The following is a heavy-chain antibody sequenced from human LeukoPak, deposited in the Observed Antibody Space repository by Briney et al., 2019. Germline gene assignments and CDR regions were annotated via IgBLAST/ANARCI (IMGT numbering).Heavy chain of an antibody. CDR3: AKDITSRSPINDY. CDR1: GFTFSDYA. CDR2: LSGSGAGT. D-gene: IGHD1-1*01. J-gene: IGHJ4*02. Sequence: GGSLRLSCAASGFTFSDYALGWVRQAPGRGLEWVATLSGSGAGTYYSDSVKGRFTISRDNSKNTPYLQTNSLRAEDTAVYYCAKDITSRSPINDYWGQGTLVTVSS. V-gene: IGHV3-23*01.